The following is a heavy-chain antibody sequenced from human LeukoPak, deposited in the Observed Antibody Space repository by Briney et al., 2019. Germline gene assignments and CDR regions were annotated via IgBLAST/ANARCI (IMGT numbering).Heavy chain of an antibody. Sequence: GGSLRLSCAASGFTFSDHYMSWIRQAPGKELEWVSYISSSGSTIYYADSVKGRFTISRDNAKNSLYLQMNSLRAEDTAVYYCARDTWSGHTYYFDYWGQGTLVTVSS. CDR1: GFTFSDHY. D-gene: IGHD6-25*01. V-gene: IGHV3-11*01. J-gene: IGHJ4*02. CDR3: ARDTWSGHTYYFDY. CDR2: ISSSGSTI.